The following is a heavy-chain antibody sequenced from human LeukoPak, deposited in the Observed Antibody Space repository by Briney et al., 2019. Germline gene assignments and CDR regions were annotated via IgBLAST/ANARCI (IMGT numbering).Heavy chain of an antibody. Sequence: PSETLSLTCSVSGVSISSGSNYWGWIRQPPGKTLEWIGSIYSSGSTYYNSSPKSRVIILIDTSKNHFSLTLSSVTAADTAVYYCTRSDGYGLVGIWGQGTMVTVSS. D-gene: IGHD3-10*01. CDR3: TRSDGYGLVGI. V-gene: IGHV4-39*07. CDR1: GVSISSGSNY. CDR2: IYSSGST. J-gene: IGHJ3*01.